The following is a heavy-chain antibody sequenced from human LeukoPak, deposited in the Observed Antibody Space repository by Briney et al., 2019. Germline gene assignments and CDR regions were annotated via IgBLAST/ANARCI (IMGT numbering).Heavy chain of an antibody. CDR1: GFTFSSYA. Sequence: GGSLRLSCAASGFTFSSYAMSWVRQAPGKGLEWVSTISGNGGSTYYADSVKGRFTISRDNSKNTLFLQMSNLRAEDTAVYYCAKDQYYYGSGSPDYWGQGTLVTVSS. CDR2: ISGNGGST. V-gene: IGHV3-23*01. J-gene: IGHJ4*02. D-gene: IGHD3-10*01. CDR3: AKDQYYYGSGSPDY.